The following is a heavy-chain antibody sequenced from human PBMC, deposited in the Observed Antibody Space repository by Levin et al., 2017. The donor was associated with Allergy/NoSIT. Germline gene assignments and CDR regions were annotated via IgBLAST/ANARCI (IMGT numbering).Heavy chain of an antibody. J-gene: IGHJ4*02. V-gene: IGHV1-69*13. CDR3: GREGSDTAGYYAF. CDR2: IVPMFGTP. CDR1: GGTFRSYA. Sequence: SVKVSCKASGGTFRSYAITWVRQAPGLGLEWVGGIVPMFGTPNYAQKFQGRVTITADESTNTAYMDLSGLTSEDTAVYYCGREGSDTAGYYAFWGQGTRVTVSS. D-gene: IGHD3-22*01.